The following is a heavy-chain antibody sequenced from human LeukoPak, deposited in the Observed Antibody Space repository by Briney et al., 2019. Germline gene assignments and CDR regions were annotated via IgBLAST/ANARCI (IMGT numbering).Heavy chain of an antibody. D-gene: IGHD4-17*01. V-gene: IGHV4-39*01. CDR2: IYYSGNT. J-gene: IGHJ4*02. Sequence: SETLSLTCNISGGSIRSGPYYWGWIRQPPGKRLEWIGSIYYSGNTQYSPSLRSRVTISVDTSKNEFSLKLRSVTAADTAVYYCARLHDYGDYYADYWGQGTLVTVSS. CDR1: GGSIRSGPYY. CDR3: ARLHDYGDYYADY.